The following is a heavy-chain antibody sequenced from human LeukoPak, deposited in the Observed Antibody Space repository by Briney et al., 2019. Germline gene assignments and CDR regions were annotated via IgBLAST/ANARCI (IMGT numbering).Heavy chain of an antibody. CDR2: ISSSGTTI. CDR1: GFTFSSYE. J-gene: IGHJ3*02. Sequence: GGSLRLSSAASGFTFSSYEMNWVRQAPGKGLEWVSYISSSGTTIYYADSVKGRSTISRDNAKNSLSLQMNSLRAEDAAVYYCARRVASWHAFDIWGQGTMVTVSS. V-gene: IGHV3-48*03. D-gene: IGHD3-10*01. CDR3: ARRVASWHAFDI.